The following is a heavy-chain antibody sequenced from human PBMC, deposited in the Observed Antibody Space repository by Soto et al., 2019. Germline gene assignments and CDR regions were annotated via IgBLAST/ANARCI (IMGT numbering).Heavy chain of an antibody. J-gene: IGHJ5*02. CDR1: GFSFSSYA. V-gene: IGHV3-23*01. D-gene: IGHD6-13*01. CDR3: AKDSLSYSSSWYPPPGFDL. CDR2: ITASADRT. Sequence: EVQLLESGGGLVQPGGSLRLSCAASGFSFSSYAMSWVRQSPGKGLQWVSAITASADRTYYGDSVKGRFTISRDNSKNTLYLQMSSLRADDTAIYYCAKDSLSYSSSWYPPPGFDLWGQGTLVTVSS.